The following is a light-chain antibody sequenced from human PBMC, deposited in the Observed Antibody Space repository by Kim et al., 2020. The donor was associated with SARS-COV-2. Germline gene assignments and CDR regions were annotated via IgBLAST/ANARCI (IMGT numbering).Light chain of an antibody. J-gene: IGLJ3*02. CDR1: SSNSGRKT. V-gene: IGLV1-44*01. CDR2: SDK. Sequence: GQRGTISCYGTSSNSGRKTVNGYQQFPGRAPKLFNDSDKRRPSGVPDRVSGSKSGTSASLAISGLQSEDEADYYCATWDDSLDAWLFGGGTQLTVL. CDR3: ATWDDSLDAWL.